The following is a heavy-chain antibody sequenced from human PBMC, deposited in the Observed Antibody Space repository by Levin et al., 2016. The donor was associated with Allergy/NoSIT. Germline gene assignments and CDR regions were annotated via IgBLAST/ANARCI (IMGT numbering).Heavy chain of an antibody. Sequence: GESLKISCAASGFTFSSYWMNWVRQAPGKGLVWVSFINGDGTTTTYADSVEGRFTISRDNARNTLYLQMDTLRAEDTGVYYCARDADSYFDHWGQGTLVTVSS. D-gene: IGHD2-21*02. CDR2: INGDGTTT. V-gene: IGHV3-74*03. CDR1: GFTFSSYW. J-gene: IGHJ4*02. CDR3: ARDADSYFDH.